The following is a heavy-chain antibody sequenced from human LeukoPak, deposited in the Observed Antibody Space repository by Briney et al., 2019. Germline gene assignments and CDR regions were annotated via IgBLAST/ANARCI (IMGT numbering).Heavy chain of an antibody. V-gene: IGHV3-74*01. CDR2: INSDGSSI. CDR3: ARGLTYYDSSGYYSNWFDP. CDR1: GFTFSSYW. D-gene: IGHD3-22*01. Sequence: GGSLRLSCAASGFTFSSYWMHWVRQAPGKGLVWVSRINSDGSSISYADSVKGRFTISRDNAKNTLYLQMNSLRAEGTAVYYCARGLTYYDSSGYYSNWFDPWGQGTLVTVSS. J-gene: IGHJ5*02.